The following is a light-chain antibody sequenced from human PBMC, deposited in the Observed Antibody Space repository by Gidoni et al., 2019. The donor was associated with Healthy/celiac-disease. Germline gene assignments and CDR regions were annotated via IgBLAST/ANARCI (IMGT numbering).Light chain of an antibody. V-gene: IGKV4-1*01. CDR2: CAS. J-gene: IGKJ3*01. Sequence: PDSLAVSLGERATINCKSSQSVLYSSNNKNYLAWYQQKPGQPPKLLIYCASTRESGVPDRFSGSGSGTDFTLTISSLQAEDVAVYYCQQYYSTPTFGPGTKVDIK. CDR3: QQYYSTPT. CDR1: QSVLYSSNNKNY.